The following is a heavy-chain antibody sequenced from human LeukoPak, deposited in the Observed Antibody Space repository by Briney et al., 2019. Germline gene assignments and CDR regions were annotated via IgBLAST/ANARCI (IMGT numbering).Heavy chain of an antibody. D-gene: IGHD2-15*01. V-gene: IGHV3-66*01. CDR2: IYSGGST. CDR3: ARDYRDQPYCSGGSCYSELFDY. J-gene: IGHJ4*02. Sequence: TGGSLRLSCAASGFTFSSYSMNWVRQVPGKGLEWVSVIYSGGSTHYADSVKGRFTISRDTSKNTVYLQMNSLRAEDTAVYYCARDYRDQPYCSGGSCYSELFDYWGQGTLVTVSS. CDR1: GFTFSSYS.